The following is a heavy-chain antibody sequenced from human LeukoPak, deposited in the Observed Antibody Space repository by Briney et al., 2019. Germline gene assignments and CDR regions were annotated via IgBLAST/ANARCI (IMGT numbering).Heavy chain of an antibody. CDR3: ARGGGIQLWLAWFDP. V-gene: IGHV1-46*01. CDR1: GYTFTSNY. J-gene: IGHJ5*02. CDR2: IYPRDGST. D-gene: IGHD5-18*01. Sequence: ASVKVSCKASGYTFTSNYIHWVRQAPGQGLEWMGMIYPRDGSTSYAQKFQGRVTMTRDTSTSTVYMELSSLRSEDTAVYYCARGGGIQLWLAWFDPWGQGALVTVSS.